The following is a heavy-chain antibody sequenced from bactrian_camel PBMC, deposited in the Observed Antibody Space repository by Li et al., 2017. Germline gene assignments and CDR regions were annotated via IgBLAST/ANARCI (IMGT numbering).Heavy chain of an antibody. CDR2: ISPRGTET. Sequence: VQLVESGGGTVQPGGSLKLSCLASGFAFSDFWMYWVRQAPGKGFEWVSTISPRGTETYYTDSVRGRFTISRDNAEYLVYLQLNSLKPEDAAMYYCAKKGTFSSCRVGDPDCGQGTQVTVS. V-gene: IGHV3S6*01. D-gene: IGHD1*01. CDR1: GFAFSDFW. J-gene: IGHJ4*01. CDR3: AKKGTFSSCRVGDPD.